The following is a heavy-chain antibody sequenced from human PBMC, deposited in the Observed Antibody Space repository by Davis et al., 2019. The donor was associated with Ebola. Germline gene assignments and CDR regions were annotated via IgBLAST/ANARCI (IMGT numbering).Heavy chain of an antibody. D-gene: IGHD3-3*01. J-gene: IGHJ4*02. Sequence: GESLKISCEVSGVTFTTAWLTWVRQAPGKGLEWVGRINSLRDGGTVNYATAVKGRFIISRDDSQNTLTLQMNSLRTEDSPVYYCATLVALRFPDQWGQGTLVIVSS. CDR2: INSLRDGGTV. CDR3: ATLVALRFPDQ. CDR1: GVTFTTAW. V-gene: IGHV3-15*01.